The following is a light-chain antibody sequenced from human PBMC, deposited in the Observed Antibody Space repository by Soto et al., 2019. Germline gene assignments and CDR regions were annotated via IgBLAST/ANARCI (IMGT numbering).Light chain of an antibody. CDR1: QSVSSF. CDR2: DAS. V-gene: IGKV3-11*01. Sequence: EIVLTQSPATLSLSPGERATLSCRASQSVSSFFVWCQQKRGQAPRLLIYDASKRATGIPARFSGSGSGTDFTLTISSLEPEDFAVYYCQQRLNWPLTFGGGTTVEIK. J-gene: IGKJ4*01. CDR3: QQRLNWPLT.